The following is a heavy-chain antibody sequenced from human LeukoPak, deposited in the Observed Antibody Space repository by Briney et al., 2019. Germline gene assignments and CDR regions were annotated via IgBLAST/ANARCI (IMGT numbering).Heavy chain of an antibody. CDR1: GFTVSSNF. J-gene: IGHJ4*02. CDR3: TRGGGGSFPHY. D-gene: IGHD2-21*01. V-gene: IGHV3-53*01. CDR2: IYSGGST. Sequence: PGGSLRLSCAASGFTVSSNFLSWVRQPPGKGLEWVSDIYSGGSTYYADSVKGRFTISRDNSKNTLYLQMNSLRAEDTAVYYCTRGGGGSFPHYWGQGTLLTVSS.